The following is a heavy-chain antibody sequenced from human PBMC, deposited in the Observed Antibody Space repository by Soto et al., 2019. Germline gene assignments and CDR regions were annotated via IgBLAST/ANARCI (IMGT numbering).Heavy chain of an antibody. CDR1: GFTFSSYG. V-gene: IGHV3-30*18. J-gene: IGHJ4*02. CDR3: AKASVTTYYFDY. Sequence: PGGSLRLSCAASGFTFSSYGMHWVRQAPGKGLEWVAVISYDGSNKYYADSVKGRFTISRDNSKNTLYLQMNSLRAEDTAVYYCAKASVTTYYFDYWGQGTPVTVSS. D-gene: IGHD4-4*01. CDR2: ISYDGSNK.